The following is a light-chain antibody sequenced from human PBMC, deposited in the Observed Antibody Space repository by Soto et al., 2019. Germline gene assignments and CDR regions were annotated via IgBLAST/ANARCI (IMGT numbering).Light chain of an antibody. CDR1: SSDVGDYNY. J-gene: IGLJ2*01. Sequence: QSVLTQPASVSGSPGQSITISCTGTSSDVGDYNYVSWYQQHPGKAPKLMIYDVSNRPSGVSNRFSGSKSGSTACLTISGLQAEDEADYYCSSYTSSSTLVVFGGGTKLTVL. V-gene: IGLV2-14*03. CDR2: DVS. CDR3: SSYTSSSTLVV.